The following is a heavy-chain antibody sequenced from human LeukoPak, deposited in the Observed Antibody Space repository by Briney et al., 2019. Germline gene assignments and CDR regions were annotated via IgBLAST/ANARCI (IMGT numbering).Heavy chain of an antibody. CDR3: ARPYHYDSGSRGTAFDI. J-gene: IGHJ3*02. CDR2: IYDSRST. CDR1: GXSISSSSYY. V-gene: IGHV4-39*01. Sequence: SETLSLTCTVSGXSISSSSYYWGWIRQPPGKGLEWIASIYDSRSTYYNPSLKSRLTISVDTSKNQFSLRLSSVTAADTATYYCARPYHYDSGSRGTAFDIWGQGTMVTVSS. D-gene: IGHD3-10*01.